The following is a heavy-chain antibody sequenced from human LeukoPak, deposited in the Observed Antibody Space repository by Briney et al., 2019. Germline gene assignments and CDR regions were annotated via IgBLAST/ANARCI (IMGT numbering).Heavy chain of an antibody. V-gene: IGHV1-46*01. CDR1: GYTFTSYY. J-gene: IGHJ4*02. CDR3: ARVTYYYGSGRQDEFDY. Sequence: ASVKASCKASGYTFTSYYMHWVRQAPGQGLEWMGIINPSGGSTSYAQKFQGRLTVTTDTSTSTAYMELTSLTSDDTAVYFCARVTYYYGSGRQDEFDYWGQGTLVTVSS. CDR2: INPSGGST. D-gene: IGHD3-10*01.